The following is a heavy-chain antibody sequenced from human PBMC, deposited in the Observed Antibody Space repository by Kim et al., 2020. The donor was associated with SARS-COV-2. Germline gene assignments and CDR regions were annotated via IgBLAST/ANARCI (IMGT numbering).Heavy chain of an antibody. D-gene: IGHD4-17*01. J-gene: IGHJ6*02. CDR3: ARDGPTTVTTFGDYYYYGMDV. V-gene: IGHV3-30-3*01. Sequence: GGSLRLSCAASGFTFSSYAMHWVRQAPGKGLEWVAVISYDGSNKYYADSVKGRFTISRDNSKNTLYLQMNSLRAEDTAVYYCARDGPTTVTTFGDYYYYGMDVWGQGTTVTVSS. CDR1: GFTFSSYA. CDR2: ISYDGSNK.